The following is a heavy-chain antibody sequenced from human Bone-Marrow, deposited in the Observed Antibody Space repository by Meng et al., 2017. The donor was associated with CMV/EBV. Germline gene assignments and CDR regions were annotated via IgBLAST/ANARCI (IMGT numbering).Heavy chain of an antibody. V-gene: IGHV3-30*02. CDR2: IRYDGSNK. D-gene: IGHD3-16*01. CDR1: GFTFSSYG. CDR3: ARFASVGY. J-gene: IGHJ4*02. Sequence: GGSLRLSCAASGFTFSSYGMHWVRQAPGKGLEWVAFIRYDGSNKYYADSVKGRFTIPRDNAQNSLYLQMNNLSPEDTAMYYCARFASVGYWGQGTLVTVSS.